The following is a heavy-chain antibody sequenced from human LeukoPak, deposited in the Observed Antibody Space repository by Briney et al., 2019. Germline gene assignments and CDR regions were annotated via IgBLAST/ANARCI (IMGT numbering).Heavy chain of an antibody. J-gene: IGHJ4*02. CDR1: GDSVSNNSAA. V-gene: IGHV6-1*01. Sequence: SQTLSLTCAISGDSVSNNSAAWNWIRQSPSRGLEWLGRTYYRSKWYNDYAVSVKSRITINPDTSKNQFSLKLSSVTAADTAVYYCARDRVSSWSLDYWGQGTLVTVSS. CDR2: TYYRSKWYN. D-gene: IGHD6-13*01. CDR3: ARDRVSSWSLDY.